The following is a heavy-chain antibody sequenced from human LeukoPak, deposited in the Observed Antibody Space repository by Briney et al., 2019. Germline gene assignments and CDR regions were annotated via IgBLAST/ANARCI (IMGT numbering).Heavy chain of an antibody. V-gene: IGHV4-4*07. Sequence: SETLSLTCTVSGGSISTNYWSWIRQPARKGLEWIGRIYNSGNTNYSPSLESRVTMLADTSKNQFSLKLRSVTAADTAVYYCARGSFDGSGYYLFDYWGQGTLVTVSS. CDR3: ARGSFDGSGYYLFDY. CDR2: IYNSGNT. D-gene: IGHD3-22*01. J-gene: IGHJ4*02. CDR1: GGSISTNY.